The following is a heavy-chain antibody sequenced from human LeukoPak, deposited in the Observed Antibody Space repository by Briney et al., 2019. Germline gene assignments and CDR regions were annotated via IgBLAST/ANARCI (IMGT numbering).Heavy chain of an antibody. J-gene: IGHJ1*01. CDR3: ARDAEYYANH. D-gene: IGHD2-2*01. CDR1: GFTFSSYA. CDR2: ISSNGGST. V-gene: IGHV3-64*04. Sequence: PGGSLRLSCSASGFTFSSYAMHWVRQAPGKGLEYVSAISSNGGSTYYADSVKGRLIISRDNAKNSLYLQMSSLRADDTAVYYCARDAEYYANHWGQGTLVTVSS.